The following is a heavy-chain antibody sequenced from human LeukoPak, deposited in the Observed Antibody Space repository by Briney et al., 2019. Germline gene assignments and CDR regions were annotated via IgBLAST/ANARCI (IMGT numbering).Heavy chain of an antibody. Sequence: GESLEIPCQRSGSTFTSYCIGWVRQLPGKGLDWMEIIYPGDSDNRNSPSFQGQVTISADKSISTAYLQWSSLKASDTAMYFCARARILLTFGGLRGTKTDAFDIWGQGTMVTVSS. CDR3: ARARILLTFGGLRGTKTDAFDI. CDR1: GSTFTSYC. J-gene: IGHJ3*02. D-gene: IGHD3-16*01. V-gene: IGHV5-51*01. CDR2: IYPGDSDN.